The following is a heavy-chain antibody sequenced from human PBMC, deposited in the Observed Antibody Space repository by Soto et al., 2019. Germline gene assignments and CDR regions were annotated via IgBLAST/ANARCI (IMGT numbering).Heavy chain of an antibody. CDR1: GGSISSSSYY. Sequence: PSETLSLTCTVSGGSISSSSYYWGWIRQPPGKGLEWIGSIYYSGSTYYNPSPKSRVTISVDTSKNQFSLKLSSVTAADTAVYYCARLWGGEQQLVDYYYYYMDVWGKGTTVTVSS. V-gene: IGHV4-39*01. J-gene: IGHJ6*03. CDR2: IYYSGST. CDR3: ARLWGGEQQLVDYYYYYMDV. D-gene: IGHD6-13*01.